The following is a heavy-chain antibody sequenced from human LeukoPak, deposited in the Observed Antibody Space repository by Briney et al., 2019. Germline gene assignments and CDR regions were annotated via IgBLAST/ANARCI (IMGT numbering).Heavy chain of an antibody. CDR1: GGSISSGSYY. CDR3: ARDLSRAYALGTYYNPEGLGY. Sequence: SETLSLTCTVSGGSISSGSYYWSWIRQPAGKGLEWIGRIYTSGSNNQNPSLKSRVTMSVDTSKNQFSLKLSSVTAADTAVYYCARDLSRAYALGTYYNPEGLGYWGQGTLVTVSS. V-gene: IGHV4-61*02. CDR2: IYTSGSN. J-gene: IGHJ4*02. D-gene: IGHD3-10*01.